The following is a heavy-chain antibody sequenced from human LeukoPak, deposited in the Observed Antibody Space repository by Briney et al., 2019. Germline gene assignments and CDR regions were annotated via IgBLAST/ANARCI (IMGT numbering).Heavy chain of an antibody. CDR1: GYTFTSYG. Sequence: GASVKVSCKASGYTFTSYGISWVRQAPGQGLEWMGWISAYNANRSYVQKFQGRVTMTTDTSTSTAYMELRNLRSDDTAIYYCARTSESGWREFDYWGQGTLVTVSA. V-gene: IGHV1-18*01. CDR2: ISAYNANR. CDR3: ARTSESGWREFDY. D-gene: IGHD6-19*01. J-gene: IGHJ4*02.